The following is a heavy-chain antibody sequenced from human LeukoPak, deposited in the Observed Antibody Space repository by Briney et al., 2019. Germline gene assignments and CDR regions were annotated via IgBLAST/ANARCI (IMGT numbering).Heavy chain of an antibody. V-gene: IGHV1-24*01. J-gene: IGHJ4*02. CDR1: GYTLTELS. CDR3: ARVLRVRRGSYYEARKDYFDY. Sequence: ASVKVSCKVSGYTLTELSMHWVRQAPGKGLEWMGGFDPEDGETIYAQKFQGRVTMTRDTSTSTVYMELSSLRSEDTAVYYCARVLRVRRGSYYEARKDYFDYWGQGTLVTVSS. D-gene: IGHD1-26*01. CDR2: FDPEDGET.